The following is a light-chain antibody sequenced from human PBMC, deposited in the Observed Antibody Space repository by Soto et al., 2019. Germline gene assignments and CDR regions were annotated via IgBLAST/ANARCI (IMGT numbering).Light chain of an antibody. CDR1: SSDVGGYNY. Sequence: QSALTQPASVSGSPGQSITSSCTGTSSDVGGYNYVSWYQQHPGKAPKLMIYDVSNRPSGVSNRFSGSKSGNTASLTISGLQAADEADYYCSSYTSISTHVVFGGGTKLTVL. J-gene: IGLJ2*01. V-gene: IGLV2-14*01. CDR2: DVS. CDR3: SSYTSISTHVV.